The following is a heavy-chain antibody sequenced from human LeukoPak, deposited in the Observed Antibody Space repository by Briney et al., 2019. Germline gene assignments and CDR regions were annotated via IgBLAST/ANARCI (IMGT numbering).Heavy chain of an antibody. CDR1: GFTFSSYW. J-gene: IGHJ4*02. V-gene: IGHV3-7*03. CDR2: IKQDGSEK. Sequence: GGSLRLSCAASGFTFSSYWMSWVRQAPGKGLEWVANIKQDGSEKYCMDSVKGRFTVSRDNSKNTMYLQMNSLRTEDTAVYYCAKNSGYSYQSQYYFDYWGQGTLVTVSS. CDR3: AKNSGYSYQSQYYFDY. D-gene: IGHD5-18*01.